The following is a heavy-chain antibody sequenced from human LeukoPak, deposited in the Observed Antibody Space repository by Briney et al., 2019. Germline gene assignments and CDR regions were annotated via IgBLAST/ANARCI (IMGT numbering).Heavy chain of an antibody. CDR1: GGSISSYY. V-gene: IGHV4-59*12. D-gene: IGHD3-10*01. CDR2: IYYSGST. Sequence: PSETLSLTCTVSGGSISSYYWSWIRQPPGKGLEWIGYIYYSGSTNYNPSLKSRVTISVDTSKNQFSLKLSSVTAADTVVYYCARSRVRGALADFWGQGTLVTVSS. CDR3: ARSRVRGALADF. J-gene: IGHJ4*02.